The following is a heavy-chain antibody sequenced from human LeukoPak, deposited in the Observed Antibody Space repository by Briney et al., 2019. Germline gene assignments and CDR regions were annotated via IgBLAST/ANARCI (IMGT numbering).Heavy chain of an antibody. D-gene: IGHD3-22*01. J-gene: IGHJ3*02. CDR1: GGSFSGYY. V-gene: IGHV4-34*01. CDR3: AREKGITMIVVVITPDAFDI. Sequence: PSETLSFTCAVYGGSFSGYYWSWIRQPPGKGLEWIGEINHSGSTNYNPSLKSRVTISVDTSKNQFSLKLSSVTAADTAVYYCAREKGITMIVVVITPDAFDIWGQGTMVTVSS. CDR2: INHSGST.